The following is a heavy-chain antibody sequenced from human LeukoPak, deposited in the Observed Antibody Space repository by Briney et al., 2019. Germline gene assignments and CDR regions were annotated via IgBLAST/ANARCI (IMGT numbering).Heavy chain of an antibody. D-gene: IGHD6-13*01. CDR1: GYSYR. CDR3: ASAKRYSSSWYFDY. V-gene: IGHV5-51*01. J-gene: IGHJ4*02. Sequence: GESLKISCKGSGYSYRIGWVRQMPGKGLEWMGIIYPGDSDTRYSPSFQGQVTISADKSISTAYLQWSSLKASDTAMYYCASAKRYSSSWYFDYWGQGTLVTVSS. CDR2: IYPGDSDT.